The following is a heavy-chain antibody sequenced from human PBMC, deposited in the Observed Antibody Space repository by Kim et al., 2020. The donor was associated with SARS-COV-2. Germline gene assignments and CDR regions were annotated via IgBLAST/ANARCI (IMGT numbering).Heavy chain of an antibody. V-gene: IGHV3-11*03. CDR2: ISSSSSYT. Sequence: GGSLRLSCAASGFTFSDYYMSWIRQAPGKGLEWVSYISSSSSYTNYADSVKGRFTISRDNAKNSLYLQMNSLRAEDTAVYYYARFMGGGDRGEDYWGQGTLVTVSS. J-gene: IGHJ4*02. D-gene: IGHD2-21*02. CDR3: ARFMGGGDRGEDY. CDR1: GFTFSDYY.